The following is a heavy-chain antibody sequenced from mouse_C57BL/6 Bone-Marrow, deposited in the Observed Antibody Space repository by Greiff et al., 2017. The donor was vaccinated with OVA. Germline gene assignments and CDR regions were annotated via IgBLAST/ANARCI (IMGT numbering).Heavy chain of an antibody. CDR1: GFSLTSYA. D-gene: IGHD1-1*01. CDR3: ARKDYGSPYYYAMDY. CDR2: IWTGGGT. J-gene: IGHJ4*01. V-gene: IGHV2-9-1*01. Sequence: VQLQQSGPGLVAPSQSLSITCTVSGFSLTSYAISWVRQPPGKGLEWLGVIWTGGGTNYNSALKSRLSISKDNSKSQVFLKMNSLQTDDTARYYCARKDYGSPYYYAMDYWGQGTSVTVSS.